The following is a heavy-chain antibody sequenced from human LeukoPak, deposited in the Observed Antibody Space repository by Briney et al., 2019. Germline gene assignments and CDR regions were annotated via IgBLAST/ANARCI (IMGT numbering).Heavy chain of an antibody. D-gene: IGHD3-22*01. CDR1: GGSISSSSYY. Sequence: PSETLSLTCTVSGGSISSSSYYWSWLRQPAGKGLEWIGRIHTSGNTNYNPSLKSRVTMSVATSKNQFSLKLSSVTAADTAVYYCARDRYYYDSSGSAGDYWGQGTLVTVSS. J-gene: IGHJ4*02. CDR2: IHTSGNT. V-gene: IGHV4-61*02. CDR3: ARDRYYYDSSGSAGDY.